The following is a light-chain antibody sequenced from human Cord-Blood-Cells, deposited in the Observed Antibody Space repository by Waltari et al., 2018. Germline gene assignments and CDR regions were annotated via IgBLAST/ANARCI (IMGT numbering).Light chain of an antibody. CDR1: AFPKKY. Sequence: SYELTQPPSVSVSPGQTARITRSGDAFPKKYAYWYQQNSGQAPVLVIYEDSKRPSGIPERFSGSSSGTMATLTISGAQVEDEADYYCYSTDSSGNHYVFGTGTKVTVL. CDR3: YSTDSSGNHYV. V-gene: IGLV3-10*01. CDR2: EDS. J-gene: IGLJ1*01.